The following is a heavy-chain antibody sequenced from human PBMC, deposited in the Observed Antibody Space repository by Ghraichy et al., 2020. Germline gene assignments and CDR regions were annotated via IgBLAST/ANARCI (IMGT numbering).Heavy chain of an antibody. CDR1: GGSISSSNW. CDR2: IYHSGST. Sequence: SETLSLTCAVSGGSISSSNWWSWVRQPPGKGLEWIGEIYHSGSTNYNPSLKSRVTISVDKSKNQFSLKLSSVTAADTAVYYCAWISGSYHSSYLGAFDIWGQGTMVTVSS. D-gene: IGHD1-26*01. V-gene: IGHV4-4*02. CDR3: AWISGSYHSSYLGAFDI. J-gene: IGHJ3*02.